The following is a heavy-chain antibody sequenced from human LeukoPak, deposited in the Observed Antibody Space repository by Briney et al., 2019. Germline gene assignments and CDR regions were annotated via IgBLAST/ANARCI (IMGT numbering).Heavy chain of an antibody. CDR2: ISGSGGST. J-gene: IGHJ3*02. D-gene: IGHD6-19*01. CDR3: AKAYSSGRPGDAFDI. CDR1: GFTFNNYA. V-gene: IGHV3-23*01. Sequence: GGSLRLSCAASGFTFNNYAMNWVRQAPGKGLEWVSAISGSGGSTYYADSVKGRFTISRDNSKNTLYLQMNSLRAEDTAVYYCAKAYSSGRPGDAFDIWGQGTMVTVSS.